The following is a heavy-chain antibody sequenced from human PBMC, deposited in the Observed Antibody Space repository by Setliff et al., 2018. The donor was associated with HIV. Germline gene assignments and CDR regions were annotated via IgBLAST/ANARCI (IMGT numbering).Heavy chain of an antibody. CDR1: GQSISGYY. V-gene: IGHV4-34*01. CDR3: ARVRLELRQYWFDS. CDR2: INHSGST. Sequence: SETLSLTCAVYGQSISGYYWSWIRQTPGKGLEWIGEINHSGSTNYNPSLKRRVTISVDTSKNQFSLKLNSVTAADTAVYYCARVRLELRQYWFDSWGQGSPVTVSS. J-gene: IGHJ5*01. D-gene: IGHD1-7*01.